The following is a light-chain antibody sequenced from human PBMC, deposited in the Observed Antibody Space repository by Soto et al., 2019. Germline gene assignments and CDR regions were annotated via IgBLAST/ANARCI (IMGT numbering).Light chain of an antibody. Sequence: QSALTQPRSVSGSPGQSVTISCTGTSSDVGGYNYVSWYQQHPGKAPKLMIYDVSTRPSGVPDRFSGSKSGNTASLTISGLQAEDEADYYCQSYDTNLSSYVFGTGTKLTVL. J-gene: IGLJ1*01. CDR3: QSYDTNLSSYV. CDR1: SSDVGGYNY. V-gene: IGLV2-11*01. CDR2: DVS.